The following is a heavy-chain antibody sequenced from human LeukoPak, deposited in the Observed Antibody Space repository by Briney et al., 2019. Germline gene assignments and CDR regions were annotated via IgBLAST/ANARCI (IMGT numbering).Heavy chain of an antibody. Sequence: KPSGTLSLTCAVSGGSISGDSWWSWVRQSPGKGLKWIGEIHHSGDTDYNSSLKSRVTISLDKSKTQFSLTLNSVTAADTAVYYCARVAWIPIGGVIVTAFDYWGQGTLVTVSS. CDR3: ARVAWIPIGGVIVTAFDY. V-gene: IGHV4-4*02. CDR2: IHHSGDT. CDR1: GGSISGDSW. J-gene: IGHJ4*02. D-gene: IGHD3-16*02.